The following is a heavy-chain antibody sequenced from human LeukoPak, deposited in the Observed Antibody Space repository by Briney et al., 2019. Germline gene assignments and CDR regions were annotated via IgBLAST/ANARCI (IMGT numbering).Heavy chain of an antibody. J-gene: IGHJ3*02. Sequence: SQTLSLTCTVSGGSISSGSYYWSWIRQPAGKGLEWIGRIYTSGSTNYNPSLKSRVTISINTSKNQFSLELSSVTAADTAVYYCAKEEIMADDAFDIWGQGTMVTVSS. CDR1: GGSISSGSYY. V-gene: IGHV4-61*02. D-gene: IGHD5-12*01. CDR3: AKEEIMADDAFDI. CDR2: IYTSGST.